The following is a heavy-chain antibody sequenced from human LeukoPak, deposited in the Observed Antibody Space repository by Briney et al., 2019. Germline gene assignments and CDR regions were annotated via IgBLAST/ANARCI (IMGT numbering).Heavy chain of an antibody. V-gene: IGHV3-9*01. D-gene: IGHD1-1*01. CDR2: ISWNSGSI. Sequence: GGSLRLSCAASGLTFDDYAMHWVRQAPGKGLEWVSGISWNSGSIGYADSVKGRFTISRDNAKNSLYLQMNSLRAEDTALYYCAKASNDVDYYYYGMDVWGQGTTVTVSS. J-gene: IGHJ6*02. CDR1: GLTFDDYA. CDR3: AKASNDVDYYYYGMDV.